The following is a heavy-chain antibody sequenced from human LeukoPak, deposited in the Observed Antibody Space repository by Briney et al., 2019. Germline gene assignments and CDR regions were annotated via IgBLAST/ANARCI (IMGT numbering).Heavy chain of an antibody. D-gene: IGHD2-21*02. CDR2: IWFDGSNK. J-gene: IGHJ4*02. CDR1: GFTFGFYD. V-gene: IGHV3-33*01. Sequence: GGSLRLSCAASGFTFGFYDMHWVRQTPGKGLEWVAGIWFDGSNKYYRDTVKGQFTISRDNSKNTLYLKMNTLRADDTAVYYCARDRCSGADCFVENYFDLWGQGTLVTVSS. CDR3: ARDRCSGADCFVENYFDL.